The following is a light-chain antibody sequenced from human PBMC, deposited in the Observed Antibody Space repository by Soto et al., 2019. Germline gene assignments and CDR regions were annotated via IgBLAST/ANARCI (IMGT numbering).Light chain of an antibody. CDR1: SSDVGGYNY. CDR3: SSFEASNNLL. Sequence: QAVVTQPPFASGSPGQSVTISCTGTSSDVGGYNYVSWYQQHPGKAPKLMIYEVSKRPSGVPDRFSGSKSGNTASLTVSGLQVEDEADYYCSSFEASNNLLFGGGTKLTVL. J-gene: IGLJ2*01. CDR2: EVS. V-gene: IGLV2-8*01.